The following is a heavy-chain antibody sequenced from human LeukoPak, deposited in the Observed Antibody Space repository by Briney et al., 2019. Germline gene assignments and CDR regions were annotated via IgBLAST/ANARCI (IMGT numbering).Heavy chain of an antibody. CDR1: GGSFSGYY. CDR2: INHSGST. V-gene: IGHV4-34*01. Sequence: PSETLSLTCAVYGGSFSGYYWSWIRQPPGKGLEWIGEINHSGSTNYNPSLKSRVTISVDTSKNQFSLKLSSVTAADTAVYYCARGVRGSGSYYSPYYYGMDVWGQGTTVTVSS. D-gene: IGHD3-10*01. CDR3: ARGVRGSGSYYSPYYYGMDV. J-gene: IGHJ6*02.